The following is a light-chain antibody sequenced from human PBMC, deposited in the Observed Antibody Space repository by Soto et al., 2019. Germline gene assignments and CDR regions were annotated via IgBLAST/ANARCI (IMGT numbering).Light chain of an antibody. V-gene: IGKV1-33*01. Sequence: DIQMTQSPSSLSASVGDRVTLTCQASQDISNNLNWYQQKPGKAPQLLIYDASNLETGVPSRFSGSGSGTDFTFTISSLQPEDIATYYCQQYDNLPRTFGGGTKVEIK. CDR2: DAS. CDR3: QQYDNLPRT. CDR1: QDISNN. J-gene: IGKJ4*01.